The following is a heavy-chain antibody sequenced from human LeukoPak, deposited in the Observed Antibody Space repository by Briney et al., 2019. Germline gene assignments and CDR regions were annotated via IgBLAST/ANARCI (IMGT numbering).Heavy chain of an antibody. CDR3: SRRGSSWYFDY. D-gene: IGHD6-13*01. CDR2: IYYSGST. V-gene: IGHV4-39*01. CDR1: GGSISSRSFY. Sequence: SETLSLTCTVSGGSISSRSFYWGWIHQSPGKGLQWIGSIYYSGSTYYNPSLKSPVTISVDTSKNQFSLKLSSVTAADTAVYYCSRRGSSWYFDYWGQGTLVTVSS. J-gene: IGHJ4*02.